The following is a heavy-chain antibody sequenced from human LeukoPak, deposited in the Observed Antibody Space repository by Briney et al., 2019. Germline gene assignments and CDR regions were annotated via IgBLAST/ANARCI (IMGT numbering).Heavy chain of an antibody. CDR3: AGAPIQHYFDY. V-gene: IGHV4-59*01. CDR2: IYYIGPT. D-gene: IGHD1-1*01. Sequence: SETLSLTCTVSSGFITSYYCSWIRQPPGKGLEYIGLIYYIGPTAYTPTLKSRVTMPVDTSKSKCSLRLISVTAYATAVYSCAGAPIQHYFDYRGQGTLVAVSS. CDR1: SGFITSYY. J-gene: IGHJ4*02.